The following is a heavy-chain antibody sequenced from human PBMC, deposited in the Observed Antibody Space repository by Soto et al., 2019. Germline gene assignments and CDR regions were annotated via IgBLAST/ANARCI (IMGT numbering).Heavy chain of an antibody. CDR3: TRDGWAVAEN. D-gene: IGHD6-19*01. CDR2: INSEGDVR. CDR1: GFTFSAFS. Sequence: VVLVESGGGLVQPGGSLRLSCAASGFTFSAFSMHWVRQVPGKGLAWVSRINSEGDVRDYAGSVRGRFTISRDNAKNTLYLRMDSLRVEDSAMYHCTRDGWAVAENWGQGTLDTVSS. J-gene: IGHJ4*02. V-gene: IGHV3-74*01.